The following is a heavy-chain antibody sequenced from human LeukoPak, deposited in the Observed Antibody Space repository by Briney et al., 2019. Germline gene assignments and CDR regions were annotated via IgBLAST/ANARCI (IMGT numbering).Heavy chain of an antibody. CDR2: ISAYNGNT. D-gene: IGHD3-10*01. Sequence: GASVKVSCKASGYTFTSYGISWVRQAPGQGLEWMGWISAYNGNTNYAQKLQGRVTMTTDTSTSTAYMELRSLRSDDTAVYYCARAPLWFGESRWPFDYWGQGTLVTVSS. J-gene: IGHJ4*02. V-gene: IGHV1-18*04. CDR3: ARAPLWFGESRWPFDY. CDR1: GYTFTSYG.